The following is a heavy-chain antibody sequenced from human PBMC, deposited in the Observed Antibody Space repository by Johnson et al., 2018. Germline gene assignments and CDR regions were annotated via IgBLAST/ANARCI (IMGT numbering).Heavy chain of an antibody. V-gene: IGHV3-33*08. CDR3: AREGDYYESSGSRIDAFDI. J-gene: IGHJ3*02. D-gene: IGHD3-22*01. CDR1: GFTFSSYG. CDR2: IWYDGSNK. Sequence: QVQLQESGGGVVQPGRSLRLSCAASGFTFSSYGMHWVRQVPGKGLEWVAVIWYDGSNKYYADSVKGRFTISRDNSKNTLYLQMNSLRAEDTAVYYCAREGDYYESSGSRIDAFDIWGQGTMVTVSS.